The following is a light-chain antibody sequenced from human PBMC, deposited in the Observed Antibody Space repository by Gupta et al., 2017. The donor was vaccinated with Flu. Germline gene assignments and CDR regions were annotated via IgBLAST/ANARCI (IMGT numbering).Light chain of an antibody. CDR3: QVLDSGSRI. J-gene: IGLJ2*01. Sequence: SYVLTQPPSVSLAPGQTARLPCGGNNIGSKSVHWYQHKPGQAPVLVVYDDSDRPSVIPERFSGSKSGDTATLTISRVEDRDEADYCCQVLDSGSRIFGGGTKLTVL. CDR2: DDS. V-gene: IGLV3-21*02. CDR1: NIGSKS.